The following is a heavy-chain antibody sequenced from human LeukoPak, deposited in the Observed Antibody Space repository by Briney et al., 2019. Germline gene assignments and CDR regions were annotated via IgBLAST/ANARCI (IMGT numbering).Heavy chain of an antibody. Sequence: PGGSLRLSCAASGFTVSSNYMSWVRQAPGKGLEWVANIKQDGSEKYYVDSVKGRFTISRDNAKNSVYLQMNSLRVEDTAVYYCARRGLPDVWGKGTTVTVSS. J-gene: IGHJ6*03. D-gene: IGHD2-15*01. CDR1: GFTVSSNY. V-gene: IGHV3-7*01. CDR2: IKQDGSEK. CDR3: ARRGLPDV.